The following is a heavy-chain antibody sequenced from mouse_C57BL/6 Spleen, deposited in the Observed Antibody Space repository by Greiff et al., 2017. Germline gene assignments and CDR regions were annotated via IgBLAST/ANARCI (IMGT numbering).Heavy chain of an antibody. CDR3: ALYDYDS. D-gene: IGHD2-4*01. V-gene: IGHV1-81*01. J-gene: IGHJ2*01. Sequence: QVQLKQSGAELARPGASVKLSCKASGYTFTSYGISWVKQRTGQGLEWIGEIYPRSGNTYYNEKFKGKATLTADKSSSTAYMELRSLTSEDSAVYFCALYDYDSWGQGTTLTVSS. CDR2: IYPRSGNT. CDR1: GYTFTSYG.